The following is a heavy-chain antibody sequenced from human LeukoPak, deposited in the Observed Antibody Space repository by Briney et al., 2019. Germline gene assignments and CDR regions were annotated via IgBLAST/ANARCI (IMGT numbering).Heavy chain of an antibody. CDR2: IYSGGST. CDR3: ARDGFLGSGWYEKNYGMDV. V-gene: IGHV3-66*01. J-gene: IGHJ6*02. D-gene: IGHD6-19*01. Sequence: PGRSLRLSCAASGFTFSSYTLHWVRQAPGKGLEWVSVIYSGGSTYYADSVKGRFTISRDNSKNTLYLQMNSLRAEDTAVYYCARDGFLGSGWYEKNYGMDVWGQGTTATVSS. CDR1: GFTFSSYT.